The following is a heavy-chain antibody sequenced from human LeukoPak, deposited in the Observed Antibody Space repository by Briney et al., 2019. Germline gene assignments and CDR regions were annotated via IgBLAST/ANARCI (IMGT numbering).Heavy chain of an antibody. Sequence: ASVKVSCKASGGTFSSYAISWVRQAPGQGLEWMGRIIPILGIANYAQKFQGRVTITADKSTSTAYMELSSLRSEDTAVYYCARDRRYDFWSGYYHPLVSDFDYWGQGTLVTVSS. CDR3: ARDRRYDFWSGYYHPLVSDFDY. D-gene: IGHD3-3*01. J-gene: IGHJ4*02. CDR1: GGTFSSYA. CDR2: IIPILGIA. V-gene: IGHV1-69*04.